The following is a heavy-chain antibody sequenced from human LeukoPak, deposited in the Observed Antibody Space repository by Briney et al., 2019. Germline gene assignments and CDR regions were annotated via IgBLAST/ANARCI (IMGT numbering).Heavy chain of an antibody. CDR3: ARGLGSWYYFDY. CDR2: ISSNGGST. V-gene: IGHV3-64*01. Sequence: GGSLRLSCAASGFTFSSYAMHWVHQAPGKGLEYVSAISSNGGSTYYANSVKGRFTISRDNSKNTLYLQMGSLRAEDMAVYYCARGLGSWYYFDYWGQGTLVTVSS. J-gene: IGHJ4*02. CDR1: GFTFSSYA. D-gene: IGHD6-13*01.